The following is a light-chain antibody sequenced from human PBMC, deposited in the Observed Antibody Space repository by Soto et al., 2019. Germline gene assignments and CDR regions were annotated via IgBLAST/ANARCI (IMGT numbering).Light chain of an antibody. CDR3: KQYTSSST. CDR2: GAS. CDR1: QSVSNNY. V-gene: IGKV3-20*01. Sequence: EIVLTQSPGTLSLSPGERATLSCRASQSVSNNYLAWYQQKPGQAPRLLIYGASNRATGIPDRFSGSGSGTDFTLTISRLEPEDYAVYYCKQYTSSSTFGQGPKVDI. J-gene: IGKJ1*01.